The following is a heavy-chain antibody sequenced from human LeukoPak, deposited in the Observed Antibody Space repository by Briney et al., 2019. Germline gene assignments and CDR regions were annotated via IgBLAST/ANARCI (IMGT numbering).Heavy chain of an antibody. V-gene: IGHV3-30*02. CDR2: IRYDGSNK. D-gene: IGHD3-3*01. Sequence: PGGSLRLSCAASGCTFSSYGMHWVRQAPGKGLEWVAFIRYDGSNKYYADSVKGRFTISRDNSKNTLYLQMNSLRAEDTAVYYCAKAPRRYYDFWSGYPNWFDPWGQGTLVTVSS. J-gene: IGHJ5*02. CDR3: AKAPRRYYDFWSGYPNWFDP. CDR1: GCTFSSYG.